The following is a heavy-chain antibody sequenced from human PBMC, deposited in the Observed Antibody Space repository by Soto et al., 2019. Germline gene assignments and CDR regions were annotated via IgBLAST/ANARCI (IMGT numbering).Heavy chain of an antibody. J-gene: IGHJ5*02. CDR3: ARGLWEGYCTSTNWHPNWFDP. CDR1: GFTFSSYW. V-gene: IGHV3-7*05. Sequence: EVQLVESGGGFVQPGGSLRLSCAASGFTFSSYWMGWVRQAPGRGLEWVAYIKHDGSQKYYVDAVKGRFTISRDNAKNALYLQMNNLRGDDTAVYYFARGLWEGYCTSTNWHPNWFDPWGQGTLVTVSS. CDR2: IKHDGSQK. D-gene: IGHD2-2*01.